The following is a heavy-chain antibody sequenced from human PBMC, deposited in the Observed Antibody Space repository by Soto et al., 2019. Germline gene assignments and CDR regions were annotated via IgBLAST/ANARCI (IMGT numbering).Heavy chain of an antibody. Sequence: GGSLRLSCAASGFSFSSYAMHWVRQAPGKGLEWVVVISYDGSNKYYADSVKGRFTISRDNSKNRMHLQMNSLRAEDTAVYYCARNPGDMFRGVQDYYYGMDVWGQGNTVTVSS. CDR3: ARNPGDMFRGVQDYYYGMDV. CDR1: GFSFSSYA. CDR2: ISYDGSNK. D-gene: IGHD3-10*01. V-gene: IGHV3-30-3*01. J-gene: IGHJ6*02.